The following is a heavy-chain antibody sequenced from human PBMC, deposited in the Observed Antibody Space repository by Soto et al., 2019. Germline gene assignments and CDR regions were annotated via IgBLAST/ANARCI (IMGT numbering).Heavy chain of an antibody. Sequence: PGESLKISCKGSGYSFTSYWIGWVRQMPGKGLEWMGIIYPGDSDTRYSPSFQGQVTISADKSISTAYLQWSSLKASDTAMYYCARMRSTVTFYYYYGMDVWGQGTTVTVSS. J-gene: IGHJ6*02. D-gene: IGHD4-17*01. CDR3: ARMRSTVTFYYYYGMDV. CDR1: GYSFTSYW. V-gene: IGHV5-51*01. CDR2: IYPGDSDT.